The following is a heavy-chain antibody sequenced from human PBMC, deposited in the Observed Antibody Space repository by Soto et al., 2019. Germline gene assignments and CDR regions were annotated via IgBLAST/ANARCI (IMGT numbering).Heavy chain of an antibody. D-gene: IGHD6-19*01. CDR2: ISGSGGST. Sequence: EVQLLESGGGLVQPGGSLRLSCAASGFTFSSYAMSWVRQAPGTGLEWVSAISGSGGSTYYADSVKGRFTISRDNSKNTRYLPMNSLRAEDTAVYSCASILLIAVEDYGGQGTLFTVSS. J-gene: IGHJ4*02. V-gene: IGHV3-23*01. CDR1: GFTFSSYA. CDR3: ASILLIAVEDY.